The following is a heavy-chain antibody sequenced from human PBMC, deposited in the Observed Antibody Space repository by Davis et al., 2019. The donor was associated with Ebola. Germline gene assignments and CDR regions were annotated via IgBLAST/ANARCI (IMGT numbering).Heavy chain of an antibody. CDR2: ISTYNGNT. V-gene: IGHV1-18*01. CDR1: GYSFTDDG. D-gene: IGHD4-17*01. J-gene: IGHJ4*02. Sequence: ASVKVSCKASGYSFTDDGISWVRQAPGQGLEWMGWISTYNGNTNYAQKVQGRITMTTDTSTSTAYMELSSLRSEDTAVYYCAAEGGYGDYSSFDYWGQGTLVTVSS. CDR3: AAEGGYGDYSSFDY.